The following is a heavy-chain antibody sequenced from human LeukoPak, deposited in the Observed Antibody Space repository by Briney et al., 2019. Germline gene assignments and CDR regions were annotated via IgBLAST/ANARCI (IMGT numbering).Heavy chain of an antibody. D-gene: IGHD2-15*01. J-gene: IGHJ4*02. CDR1: GFTFNNYN. Sequence: GGSLRLSCAASGFTFNNYNMNWVRQAPGKGLEWVSFIGSSNDYLYYADSVKGRFTISRDNAKNSLYLQMNSLRAEDTAVYYCARVGDRIGYCSGASCYLPHYWGQGILVTVSS. CDR3: ARVGDRIGYCSGASCYLPHY. CDR2: IGSSNDYL. V-gene: IGHV3-21*01.